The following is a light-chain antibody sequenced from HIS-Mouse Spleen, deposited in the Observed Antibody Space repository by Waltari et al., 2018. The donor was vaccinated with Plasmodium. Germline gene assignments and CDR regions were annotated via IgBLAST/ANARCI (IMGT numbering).Light chain of an antibody. CDR3: QQYGSSPYT. V-gene: IGKV3-20*01. CDR1: QSVSSSY. J-gene: IGKJ2*01. Sequence: EIVLTQSPGTLSLSPGERATLPCRASQSVSSSYLAWYQQKPGQAPRLLTYGASSRATGIPDRFSGSGSGTDFTLPISRLEPEDFAVYYCQQYGSSPYTFGQGTKLEIK. CDR2: GAS.